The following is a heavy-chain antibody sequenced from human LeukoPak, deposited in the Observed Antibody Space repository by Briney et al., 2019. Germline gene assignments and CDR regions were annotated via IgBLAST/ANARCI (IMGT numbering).Heavy chain of an antibody. CDR1: GYSISSSSYY. Sequence: SETLSLTCAVSGYSISSSSYYWGWIRQPPGKGLEWIGSIYYSGSTYYNPSLKSRVTISVDTSKNQFSLKLSSVTAADTAVYYCARPAYSSSWYDGWFDPWGQGTLVTVSS. D-gene: IGHD6-13*01. V-gene: IGHV4-39*01. CDR2: IYYSGST. CDR3: ARPAYSSSWYDGWFDP. J-gene: IGHJ5*02.